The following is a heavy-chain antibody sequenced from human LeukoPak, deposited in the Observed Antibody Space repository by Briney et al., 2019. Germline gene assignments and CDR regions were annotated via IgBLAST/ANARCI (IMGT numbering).Heavy chain of an antibody. CDR1: GDIFSTNSAA. CDR3: ARGAVAHYDY. V-gene: IGHV6-1*01. CDR2: TYFRSKWYN. Sequence: SQTLSLTCAISGDIFSTNSAAWNWIRQSPSRGLEWLGRTYFRSKWYNDYAVSVKSRITINPDTSRNQFSLHLNFVTPEDTAVYYCARGAVAHYDYWGQGTLVTVSS. J-gene: IGHJ4*02. D-gene: IGHD6-19*01.